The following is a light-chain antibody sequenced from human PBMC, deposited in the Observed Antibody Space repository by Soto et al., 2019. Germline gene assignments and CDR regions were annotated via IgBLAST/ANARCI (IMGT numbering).Light chain of an antibody. Sequence: QSVLTQPASVSGSPGQSITISCTGTSSDVGGYNYVSWYQQHPGKAPKLMIYDVINRPSGVSNRFSGSKSGNSASLTISGLQAEEEADYYCSSYTSSSTYVVFGGGTKVTVL. CDR2: DVI. V-gene: IGLV2-14*03. J-gene: IGLJ2*01. CDR1: SSDVGGYNY. CDR3: SSYTSSSTYVV.